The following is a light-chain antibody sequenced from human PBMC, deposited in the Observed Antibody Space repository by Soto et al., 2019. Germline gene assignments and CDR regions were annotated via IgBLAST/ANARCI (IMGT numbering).Light chain of an antibody. V-gene: IGKV3-15*01. CDR2: GAS. J-gene: IGKJ2*01. CDR1: ESLRTY. Sequence: EIVMTQSPATLSVSPGERVTLSCRASESLRTYLACYQQKPGQAPRLLIYGASTKATGIPARFSGSGSATDFTLTISSLQSEDFAVYYCQSYNDWPFTFGQGTKLEI. CDR3: QSYNDWPFT.